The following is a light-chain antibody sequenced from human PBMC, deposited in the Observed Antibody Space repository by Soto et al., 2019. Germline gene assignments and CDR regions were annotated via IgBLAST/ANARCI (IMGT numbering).Light chain of an antibody. V-gene: IGLV2-8*01. J-gene: IGLJ3*02. CDR1: SSDVGAYKY. CDR3: TSYVGSNIWV. Sequence: QSALTKPPSASGSPGQSVTISCTGTSSDVGAYKYVSWYQQYPGKAPKLMIYEVSKRPSGVPDRFSGSKSGNTASLTVSGLQAEDEADYYCTSYVGSNIWVFGGGPSSPS. CDR2: EVS.